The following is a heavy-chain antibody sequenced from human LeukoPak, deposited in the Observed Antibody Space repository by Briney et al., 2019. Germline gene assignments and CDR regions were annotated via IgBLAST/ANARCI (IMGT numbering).Heavy chain of an antibody. V-gene: IGHV3-23*01. Sequence: GGSLRLSCAASGFPFSTYAMSWVRQAPGKGLEWVSSIRGSDGSTYYADSVKGRFAISRDNSKNTLYLQLNSLRAEDTAVYYCAKDVYGDYGGLDYWGQGTLVTVSS. CDR3: AKDVYGDYGGLDY. D-gene: IGHD4-17*01. CDR1: GFPFSTYA. CDR2: IRGSDGST. J-gene: IGHJ4*02.